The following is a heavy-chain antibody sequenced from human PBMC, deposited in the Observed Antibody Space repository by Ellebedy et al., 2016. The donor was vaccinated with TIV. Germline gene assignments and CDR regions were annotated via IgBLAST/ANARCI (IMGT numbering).Heavy chain of an antibody. V-gene: IGHV4-31*11. CDR2: IHYTGST. J-gene: IGHJ3*02. CDR3: AREDLAGRGTFDI. D-gene: IGHD3/OR15-3a*01. CDR1: GASINSGDYY. Sequence: SETLSLTXAVSGASINSGDYYWGWISQHPGKGLEWIGYIHYTGSTFYNPSLKSRLSISMDTSKNQFSLRLSSVTAADTAVYYCAREDLAGRGTFDIWGQGTMVNVSS.